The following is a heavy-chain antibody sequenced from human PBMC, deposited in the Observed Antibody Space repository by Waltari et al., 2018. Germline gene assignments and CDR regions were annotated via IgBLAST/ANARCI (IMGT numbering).Heavy chain of an antibody. CDR1: GGTFSSYA. CDR3: ARGPSLGWYFDL. Sequence: QVQLVQSGAEVKKPGSSVKVSCKASGGTFSSYAHSWVRQAPGQGLEWMGGIIPILGIANYAQKFQGRVTITADESTSTAYMELSSLRSEDTAVYYCARGPSLGWYFDLWGRGTLVTVSS. CDR2: IIPILGIA. J-gene: IGHJ2*01. D-gene: IGHD3-16*01. V-gene: IGHV1-69*04.